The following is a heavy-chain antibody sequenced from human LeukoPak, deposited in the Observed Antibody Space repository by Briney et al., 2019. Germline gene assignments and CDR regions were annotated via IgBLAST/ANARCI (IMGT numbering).Heavy chain of an antibody. CDR1: GFTFSSYG. D-gene: IGHD2-8*01. CDR3: AKGQMGPYYFDY. J-gene: IGHJ4*02. Sequence: GGYLRLSCAASGFTFSSYGMHWVRQAPGKGLEWVAVISYDGSNKYYADSVKGRFTISRDNSKNTLYLQMNSLRAEDTAVYYCAKGQMGPYYFDYWGQGTLVTVSS. V-gene: IGHV3-30*18. CDR2: ISYDGSNK.